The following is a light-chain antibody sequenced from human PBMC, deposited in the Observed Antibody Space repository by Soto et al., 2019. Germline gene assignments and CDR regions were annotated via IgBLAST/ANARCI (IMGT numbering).Light chain of an antibody. CDR3: QQRSTF. Sequence: EIVLTQSPATLSSFPGDRVTLSCRASQAVNTRLAWYQQKPGQAPRLLIYDASNRATGIPARFSGSGSGTDFTLTISSLEPEDFAVYYCQQRSTFFGQGTRLEIK. J-gene: IGKJ5*01. CDR1: QAVNTR. V-gene: IGKV3-11*01. CDR2: DAS.